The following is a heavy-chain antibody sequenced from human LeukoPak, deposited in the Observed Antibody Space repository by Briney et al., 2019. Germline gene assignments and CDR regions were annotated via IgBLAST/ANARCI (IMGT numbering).Heavy chain of an antibody. D-gene: IGHD3/OR15-3a*01. CDR3: ARGTEGLFDY. V-gene: IGHV3-33*01. Sequence: GGSLRLSCTTSGFTFSNFGMHWVRQAPGKGLEWVALIWYDGSIKYYADSVKGRFTISRDNSKNTLYLQMNSLRVEDTAVFFCARGTEGLFDYWGQGTLVTVSS. CDR2: IWYDGSIK. J-gene: IGHJ4*02. CDR1: GFTFSNFG.